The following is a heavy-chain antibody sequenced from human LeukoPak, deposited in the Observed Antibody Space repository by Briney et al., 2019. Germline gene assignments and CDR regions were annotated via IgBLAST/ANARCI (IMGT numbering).Heavy chain of an antibody. J-gene: IGHJ4*02. V-gene: IGHV3-33*01. CDR2: IWYDGSNK. CDR1: GFTFSSYG. Sequence: GRSLRLSCEASGFTFSSYGMHWVRQAPGKGLEWVAVIWYDGSNKYYADSVKGRFTISRDNSKNTLYLQMNSLRAEDTAVYYCARANRYYDILTGALHFECWGQGALVTVSS. CDR3: ARANRYYDILTGALHFEC. D-gene: IGHD3-9*01.